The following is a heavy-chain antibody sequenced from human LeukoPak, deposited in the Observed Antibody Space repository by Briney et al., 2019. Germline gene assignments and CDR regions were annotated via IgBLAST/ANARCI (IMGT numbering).Heavy chain of an antibody. V-gene: IGHV3-23*01. J-gene: IGHJ4*02. CDR1: GFTFSRYA. CDR3: ARPFSHSPPFDY. CDR2: FGNSA. Sequence: PGGSLRLSCAASGFTFSRYAMSWVRQAPGKGLEWVSTFGNSAHYADSVKGRFTISRDNSKNTLYLQMNSLRAEDTAVYYCARPFSHSPPFDYWGQGTLVTVSS. D-gene: IGHD3-16*01.